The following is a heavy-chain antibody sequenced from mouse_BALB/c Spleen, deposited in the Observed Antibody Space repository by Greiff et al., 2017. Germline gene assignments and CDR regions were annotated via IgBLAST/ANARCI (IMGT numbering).Heavy chain of an antibody. CDR3: ARHTARGTGDAMDY. J-gene: IGHJ4*01. V-gene: IGHV3-8*02. D-gene: IGHD3-1*01. CDR2: ISYSGST. CDR1: GDSITSGY. Sequence: EVQLQQSGPSLVKPSQTLSLTCSVTGDSITSGYWNWIRKFPGNKLEYMGYISYSGSTYYNPSLKSRISITRDTSKNQYYLQLNSVTTEDTATYYCARHTARGTGDAMDYWGQGTSVTVSS.